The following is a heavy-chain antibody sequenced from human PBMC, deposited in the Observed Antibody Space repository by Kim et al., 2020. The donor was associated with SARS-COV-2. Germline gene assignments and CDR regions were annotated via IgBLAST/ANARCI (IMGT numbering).Heavy chain of an antibody. CDR3: ARANPFGDFG. CDR1: GFTFSNCE. V-gene: IGHV3-48*03. D-gene: IGHD4-17*01. CDR2: ISISGNKI. Sequence: GGSLRLSCAASGFTFSNCEMNWFRQAPGKGLEWVSYISISGNKINYADSVKGRFTLSRDNAKNSLFLQMNSLRAEDTAIYYCARANPFGDFGGGQGTLVTVSS. J-gene: IGHJ4*02.